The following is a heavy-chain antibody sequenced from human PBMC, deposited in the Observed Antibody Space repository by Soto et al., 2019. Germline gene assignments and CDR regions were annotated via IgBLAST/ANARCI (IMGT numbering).Heavy chain of an antibody. CDR1: GFTFSSYA. V-gene: IGHV3-23*01. Sequence: EVQLLESGGGLVQPGGSLRLSCAASGFTFSSYAMSWVRQAPGKGLEWVSAISGSGGSTYYADSVKGRFTISRDNSKNTRYLQMNSLRAEDTAVYYCAKGGVVVVPAAITSWGSSWYRAELTFDYWGQGTLVTVSS. D-gene: IGHD2-2*02. J-gene: IGHJ4*02. CDR3: AKGGVVVVPAAITSWGSSWYRAELTFDY. CDR2: ISGSGGST.